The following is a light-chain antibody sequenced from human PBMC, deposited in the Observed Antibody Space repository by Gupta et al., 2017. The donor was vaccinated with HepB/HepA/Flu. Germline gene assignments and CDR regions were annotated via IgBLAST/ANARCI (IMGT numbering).Light chain of an antibody. J-gene: IGKJ1*01. CDR2: GAS. V-gene: IGKV3-15*01. CDR3: QQYNNWPPWT. CDR1: QSVSSN. Sequence: EIVMTQSPATLSVSPGERATLFCRASQSVSSNLAWYQQKPGQAPRLLIYGASTRATGIPARFSGSGSGTEXTLTISXRQSEDFAVYYCQQYNNWPPWTFGXGTKVEIK.